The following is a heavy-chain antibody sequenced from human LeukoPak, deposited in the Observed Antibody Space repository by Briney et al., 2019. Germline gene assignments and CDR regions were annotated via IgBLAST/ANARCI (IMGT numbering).Heavy chain of an antibody. V-gene: IGHV3-48*01. D-gene: IGHD6-13*01. CDR1: GFTFSSHS. CDR3: ARAGYSSSWYSD. Sequence: PGGSLRLSCAASGFTFSSHSMNWVRQAPGKGLEWVSEISSRSGTIYYADSVKGRFTISRDNAKNSLYLQMNSLRAEDTAVYYCARAGYSSSWYSDWGQGTLVTVSS. J-gene: IGHJ4*02. CDR2: ISSRSGTI.